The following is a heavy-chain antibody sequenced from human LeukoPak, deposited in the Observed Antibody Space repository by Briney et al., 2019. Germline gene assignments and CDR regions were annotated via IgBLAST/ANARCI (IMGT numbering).Heavy chain of an antibody. J-gene: IGHJ4*02. D-gene: IGHD1-14*01. V-gene: IGHV3-53*01. CDR3: ARRPGN. Sequence: GGSLNPPGEAPGFPVVSNTISWVPKLPGKGLEWVSLIYSGGAIRYADSVKGRFTISRDSSKNTLFLQMNDLTVEDTARYYCARRPGNWGQGILVTVSS. CDR2: IYSGGAI. CDR1: GFPVVSNT.